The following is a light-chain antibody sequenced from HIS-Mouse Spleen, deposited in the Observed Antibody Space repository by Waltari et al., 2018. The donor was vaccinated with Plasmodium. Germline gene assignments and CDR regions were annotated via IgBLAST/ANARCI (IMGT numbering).Light chain of an antibody. J-gene: IGKJ4*01. V-gene: IGKV1-8*01. CDR2: AAS. CDR3: QQYYSYRLT. Sequence: AIRMTQSPSSFSASTGDRVTITCRASQGISSYLAWYQQKPGKAPKLLIYAASTLQSGGPSRFSGSGSGTEFTLTISCLQSEDFATYYCQQYYSYRLTFGGGTKVEIK. CDR1: QGISSY.